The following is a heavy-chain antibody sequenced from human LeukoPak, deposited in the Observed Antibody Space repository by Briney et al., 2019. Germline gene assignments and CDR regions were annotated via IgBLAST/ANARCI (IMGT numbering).Heavy chain of an antibody. CDR2: IRHDGSNK. CDR1: GFTFSSYG. D-gene: IGHD3-22*01. CDR3: AKDFSVYYYDSRVLDY. J-gene: IGHJ4*02. Sequence: GGSLRLSCATSGFTFSSYGMHWVRQAPGKGLQWVVFIRHDGSNKYYADSVKGRFTNSRDNSKNTVYLQMNSLRAEDTAVYYCAKDFSVYYYDSRVLDYWGQGTLVTVSS. V-gene: IGHV3-30*02.